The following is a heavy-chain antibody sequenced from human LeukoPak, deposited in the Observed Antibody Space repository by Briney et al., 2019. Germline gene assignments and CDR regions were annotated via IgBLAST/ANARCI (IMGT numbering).Heavy chain of an antibody. D-gene: IGHD3-10*01. Sequence: GGSLRLSCAASGFTFSSYGMHWVRQAPGKGLEWVAVISYDGSNKYYADSVKGRFTISRDNSKNTLYLQMNSLRAEDTAVYYCAKDFARFGALFLVFDYWGQGTLVTVSS. CDR1: GFTFSSYG. CDR2: ISYDGSNK. J-gene: IGHJ4*02. CDR3: AKDFARFGALFLVFDY. V-gene: IGHV3-30*18.